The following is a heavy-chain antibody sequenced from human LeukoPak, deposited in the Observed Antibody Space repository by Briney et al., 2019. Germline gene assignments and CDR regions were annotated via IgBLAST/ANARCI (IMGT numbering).Heavy chain of an antibody. V-gene: IGHV4-39*07. J-gene: IGHJ4*02. D-gene: IGHD3-3*02. CDR1: GGSISSRDEN. Sequence: PSETLSLTCTVVGGSISSRDENWDWIRPPPGKELDWIGNVDYNGNIYYSPSLKSRARVSVDTSKNQVSLRLTSVTAADTAVYFCARSNHFWSGFLDTWGQGTLVTVSS. CDR3: ARSNHFWSGFLDT. CDR2: VDYNGNI.